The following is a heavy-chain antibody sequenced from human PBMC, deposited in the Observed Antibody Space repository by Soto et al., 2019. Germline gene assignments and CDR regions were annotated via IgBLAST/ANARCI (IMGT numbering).Heavy chain of an antibody. D-gene: IGHD1-7*01. J-gene: IGHJ6*02. Sequence: ETLSLTCAVSGGSISSSNWWSWVRQAPGKGLEWVANIKQDGSEKYYVDSVKGRFTISRDNAKNSLYLQMNSLRAEDTAVYYCARPELELFSPYYYYGMDVWGQGTTVTVSS. V-gene: IGHV3-7*03. CDR2: IKQDGSEK. CDR1: GGSISSSNW. CDR3: ARPELELFSPYYYYGMDV.